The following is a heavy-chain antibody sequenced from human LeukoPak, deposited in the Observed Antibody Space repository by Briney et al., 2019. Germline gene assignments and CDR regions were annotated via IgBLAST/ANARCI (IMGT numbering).Heavy chain of an antibody. CDR3: ARARGDCGGDCYNNWFDP. CDR2: ISGRSSSM. J-gene: IGHJ5*02. CDR1: GFSFNIHS. V-gene: IGHV3-21*04. D-gene: IGHD2-21*02. Sequence: GGSLRLSCAASGFSFNIHSMNWVRQAPGKGLEWVSYISGRSSSMYYADSVKGRFTISRDNAKNSLYLQMSSLRSEDTAVYYCARARGDCGGDCYNNWFDPWGQGTLVTVSS.